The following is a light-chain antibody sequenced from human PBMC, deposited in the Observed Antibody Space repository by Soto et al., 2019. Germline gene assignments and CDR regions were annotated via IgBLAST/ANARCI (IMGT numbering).Light chain of an antibody. J-gene: IGKJ1*01. CDR1: QSIGNW. V-gene: IGKV1-5*03. CDR3: QQYSNYPWT. Sequence: DIQMTQSPSTLSASVGDRVTITCRASQSIGNWLAWYQQKPGKAPNILIYQTSSLESGVPSRFSGSGSETEFTLTISSLQSDDSATYYCQQYSNYPWTFGQGTKVDIK. CDR2: QTS.